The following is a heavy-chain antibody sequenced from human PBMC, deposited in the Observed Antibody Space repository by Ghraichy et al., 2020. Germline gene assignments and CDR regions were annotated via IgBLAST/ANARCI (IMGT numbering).Heavy chain of an antibody. D-gene: IGHD6-13*01. CDR3: ASGRQQLESGYFDY. CDR2: IYYSGST. CDR1: GGSISSYY. Sequence: SETLSLTCTVSGGSISSYYWSWIRQPPGKGLEWIGYIYYSGSTNYNPSLKSRVTISVDTSKSQFSLKLSSVTAVDTAVYYCASGRQQLESGYFDYWGQGTLVTVSS. J-gene: IGHJ4*02. V-gene: IGHV4-59*01.